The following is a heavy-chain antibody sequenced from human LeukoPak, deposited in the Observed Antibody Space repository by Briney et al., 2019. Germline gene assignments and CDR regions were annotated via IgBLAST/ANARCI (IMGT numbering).Heavy chain of an antibody. D-gene: IGHD3-3*01. Sequence: SVTVSCKASGYTFTSYDINWVRQATGQGLEWMGWMNPNSGNTGYAQKFQGRVTMTRNTSISTAYMELSSLRSEDTAVYYCARGKMLVYDFWSGYPDNWFDPWGQGTLVTVSS. V-gene: IGHV1-8*01. CDR2: MNPNSGNT. CDR3: ARGKMLVYDFWSGYPDNWFDP. CDR1: GYTFTSYD. J-gene: IGHJ5*02.